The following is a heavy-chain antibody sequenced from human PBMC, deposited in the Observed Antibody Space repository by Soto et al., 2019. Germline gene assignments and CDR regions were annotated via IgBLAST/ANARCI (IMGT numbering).Heavy chain of an antibody. J-gene: IGHJ4*02. CDR1: GFTFSGYS. CDR2: ISGSSSTT. CDR3: ARDPXYYDSSGYSSCDY. V-gene: IGHV3-48*02. Sequence: GGSFRRSCTASGFTFSGYSMNCVRQAPGKVREWLSYISGSSSTTYYADSVKGRFTISRDHAKKSLYLQRNSLRDEDTAVYYCARDPXYYDSSGYSSCDYWGQGT. D-gene: IGHD3-22*01.